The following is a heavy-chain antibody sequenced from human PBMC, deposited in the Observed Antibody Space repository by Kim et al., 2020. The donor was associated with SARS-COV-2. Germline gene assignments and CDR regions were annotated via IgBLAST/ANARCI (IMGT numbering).Heavy chain of an antibody. J-gene: IGHJ4*02. Sequence: TYYAESVKGRFTISRDNSKNTLYLQMNSLRGEDTALYYCAKRSSSGWHDYWGQGTLVTVSS. D-gene: IGHD6-19*01. CDR2: T. CDR3: AKRSSSGWHDY. V-gene: IGHV3-23*01.